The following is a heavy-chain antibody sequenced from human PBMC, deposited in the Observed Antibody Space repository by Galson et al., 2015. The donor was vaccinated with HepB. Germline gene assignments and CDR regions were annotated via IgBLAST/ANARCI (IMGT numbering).Heavy chain of an antibody. CDR2: ISYDGSNK. Sequence: SLRLSCAASGFTFSSYAIHWVRQAPGQGLEWVAVISYDGSNKYYADSVKGRLTISRDNSKNTLFLQMNSLRAEDTAVYFCARDLQRAFDYWGQGTLLTVSS. CDR1: GFTFSSYA. D-gene: IGHD4-11*01. J-gene: IGHJ4*02. CDR3: ARDLQRAFDY. V-gene: IGHV3-30-3*01.